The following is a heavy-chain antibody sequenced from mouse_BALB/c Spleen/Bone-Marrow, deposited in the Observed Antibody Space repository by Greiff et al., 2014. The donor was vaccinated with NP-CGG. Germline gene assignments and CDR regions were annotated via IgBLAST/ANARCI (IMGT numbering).Heavy chain of an antibody. D-gene: IGHD2-14*01. CDR2: IWDGGST. J-gene: IGHJ3*01. CDR1: GFSLTDYG. Sequence: VQRVESGPGLVAPSQSLSITCTVSGFSLTDYGVSWIRQPPEKGLEWLGVIWDGGSTYYNSALKSRLSISKDNSKSQVFLKMNSLQTDDTAMYYCAKHEDRYDWFAYWGQGTLVTVSA. V-gene: IGHV2-6-5*01. CDR3: AKHEDRYDWFAY.